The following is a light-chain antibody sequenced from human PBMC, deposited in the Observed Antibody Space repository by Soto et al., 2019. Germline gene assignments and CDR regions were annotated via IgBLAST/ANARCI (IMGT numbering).Light chain of an antibody. Sequence: DIQMTQSPSTLSASVGDRVTITCRASQNINTDLAWYQQKPGKVPNLLIYHAFSLVTGVPSRFSGSGSGTEFTLTINNLQREDFATYYCQESFFTLGTFGRGTKV. CDR2: HAF. CDR1: QNINTD. J-gene: IGKJ1*01. CDR3: QESFFTLGT. V-gene: IGKV1-5*01.